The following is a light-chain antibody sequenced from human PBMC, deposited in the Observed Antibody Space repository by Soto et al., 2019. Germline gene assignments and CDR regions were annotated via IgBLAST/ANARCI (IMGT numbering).Light chain of an antibody. V-gene: IGKV3-15*01. CDR1: QSVSSN. CDR3: NQSHNWPADST. J-gene: IGKJ1*01. Sequence: EIVMTQSPATLSVSPGERATLSCRASQSVSSNLAWYQQKPGQAPRLLIYGPSSRATGIPARFSGSGSGTEFPITIRTLQCEDDAIYICNQSHNWPADSTYGQGTKVEIK. CDR2: GPS.